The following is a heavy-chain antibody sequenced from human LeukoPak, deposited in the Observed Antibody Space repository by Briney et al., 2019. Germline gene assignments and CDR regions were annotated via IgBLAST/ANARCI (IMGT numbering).Heavy chain of an antibody. CDR3: ARDPGGDLYHDAFDI. CDR2: INPSGGST. CDR1: RYTFTSYF. Sequence: ASVKVSYKASRYTFTSYFMHWVRQAPGQGLEWMGIINPSGGSTSYAQKFQGRVTMTRDTSTSTVYMELSSLRSEDTAVYYCARDPGGDLYHDAFDIWGQGTMVTVSS. J-gene: IGHJ3*02. D-gene: IGHD4-17*01. V-gene: IGHV1-46*03.